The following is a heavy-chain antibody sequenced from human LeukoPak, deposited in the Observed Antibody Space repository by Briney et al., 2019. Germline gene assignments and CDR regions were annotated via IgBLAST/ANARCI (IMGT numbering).Heavy chain of an antibody. D-gene: IGHD1-26*01. CDR3: ASNQGMGAYFDP. CDR1: GGSINSGDW. V-gene: IGHV4-4*02. Sequence: PSGTLSLTCGVSGGSINSGDWWTWVRQPPGKGLEWIGEIYHDGNTYYNPSLESRVTISVDKSKNQFSLTLSSVTAADTAVYYCASNQGMGAYFDPWGQGTLVTVSS. J-gene: IGHJ4*02. CDR2: IYHDGNT.